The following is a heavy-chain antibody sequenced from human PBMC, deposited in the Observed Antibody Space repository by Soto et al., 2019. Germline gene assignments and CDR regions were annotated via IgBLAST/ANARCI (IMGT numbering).Heavy chain of an antibody. Sequence: QVHLVQSGAEVKKPGASVKVSCKGSGYAFTTYGITWVRQAPGQGLEWMGWMSAHNGNTNYAQKLQGRVPVTRDTSTSTAYMELRSLRSDDTAVYYCARGRYGDYWGQGALVTVSS. V-gene: IGHV1-18*01. J-gene: IGHJ4*02. CDR3: ARGRYGDY. CDR1: GYAFTTYG. D-gene: IGHD1-1*01. CDR2: MSAHNGNT.